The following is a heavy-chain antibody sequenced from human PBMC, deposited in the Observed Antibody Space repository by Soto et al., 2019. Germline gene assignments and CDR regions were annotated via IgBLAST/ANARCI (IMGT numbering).Heavy chain of an antibody. V-gene: IGHV3-21*01. CDR2: ISSSSSYI. CDR1: GFTFSSYS. D-gene: IGHD6-6*01. Sequence: GGSLRLSCAASGFTFSSYSMNWVRQAPGKGLEWVSSISSSSSYIYYADSVKGRFTISRDNAKNSLYLQMNSLRAEDTAVYYCARDGFVAALDYYYGMDVWGQGTTVTVSS. J-gene: IGHJ6*02. CDR3: ARDGFVAALDYYYGMDV.